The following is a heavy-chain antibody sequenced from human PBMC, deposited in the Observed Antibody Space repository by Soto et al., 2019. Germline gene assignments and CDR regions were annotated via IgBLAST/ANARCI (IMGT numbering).Heavy chain of an antibody. J-gene: IGHJ5*02. CDR2: IYYSGST. V-gene: IGHV4-59*01. CDR1: GGSISSYY. D-gene: IGHD3-3*01. Sequence: QVQLQESGPGLVKPSETLSLTCTVSGGSISSYYWSWIRQPPGKGLEWIGYIYYSGSTNYNPSLKSRVTISVDTSKNQFSLNLSSVTAADTAVYYCAREIASYYDFWSGPWFDPWGQGTLVTVSS. CDR3: AREIASYYDFWSGPWFDP.